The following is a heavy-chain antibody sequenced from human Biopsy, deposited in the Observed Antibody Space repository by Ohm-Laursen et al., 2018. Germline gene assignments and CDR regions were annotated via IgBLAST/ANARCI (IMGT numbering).Heavy chain of an antibody. CDR1: GGTFTRYA. CDR3: ARTLVDCTSGTCYDVGDGMDV. J-gene: IGHJ6*02. D-gene: IGHD2-15*01. CDR2: IISVHDIA. V-gene: IGHV1-69*04. Sequence: SVKASCKASGGTFTRYAMHWVRQAPGQGLEWMGRIISVHDIANYAQKFQGRVTITADKSTSTAYMELRNLRSEDTAVYYCARTLVDCTSGTCYDVGDGMDVWGQGTTVIVSS.